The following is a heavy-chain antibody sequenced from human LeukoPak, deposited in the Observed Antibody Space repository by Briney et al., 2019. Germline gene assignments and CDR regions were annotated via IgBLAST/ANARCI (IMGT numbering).Heavy chain of an antibody. CDR2: IYYNGST. CDR1: GGSISSYY. V-gene: IGHV4-59*08. D-gene: IGHD3-22*01. Sequence: SETLSLTCTVSGGSISSYYWSWIRQPPGKGLEWFGYIYYNGSTNYNPSLKSRVTISVDTSKNQFSLKLSSVTAADTAVYYCARISGYTDYWGQGTLVTVSS. J-gene: IGHJ4*02. CDR3: ARISGYTDY.